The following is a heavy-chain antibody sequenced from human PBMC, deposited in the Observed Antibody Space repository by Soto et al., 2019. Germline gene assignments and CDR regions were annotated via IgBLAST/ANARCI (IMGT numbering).Heavy chain of an antibody. V-gene: IGHV3-21*01. Sequence: GGSLRLSCAASGFTFSSYSMNWVRQAPGKGLEWVSYISSSSSSIYYADSVKGRFTISRDNAKNSLYLQMNSLRAEDTAVSSFARAAGGSSSLWGGGFDPQGRETRVTIAS. D-gene: IGHD6-6*01. CDR1: GFTFSSYS. J-gene: IGHJ5*02. CDR3: ARAAGGSSSLWGGGFDP. CDR2: ISSSSSSI.